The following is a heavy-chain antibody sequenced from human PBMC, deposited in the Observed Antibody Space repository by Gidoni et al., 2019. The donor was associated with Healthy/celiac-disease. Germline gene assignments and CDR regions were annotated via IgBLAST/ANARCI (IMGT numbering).Heavy chain of an antibody. J-gene: IGHJ3*02. Sequence: QLQLQESGPGLMKPSETLSLTCPVSGGSISSSSYYWGWIRQPPGKGLEWNGSIYYSGSTYYNPSLKSRVTISVDTSKNQFSLKLSSVTAADTAVYYCARGSSGHRYAFDIWGQGTMVTVSS. D-gene: IGHD3-22*01. V-gene: IGHV4-39*01. CDR2: IYYSGST. CDR3: ARGSSGHRYAFDI. CDR1: GGSISSSSYY.